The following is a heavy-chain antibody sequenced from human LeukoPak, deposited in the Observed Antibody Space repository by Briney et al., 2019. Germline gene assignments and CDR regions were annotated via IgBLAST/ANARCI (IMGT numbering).Heavy chain of an antibody. J-gene: IGHJ6*02. V-gene: IGHV3-9*01. CDR1: GFTFDDYA. D-gene: IGHD1-26*01. Sequence: AGRSLRLSCAASGFTFDDYAMHWVRQAPGKGLEWVSGISWNSGSIGYADSVKGRFTISRDNAKNSLYLQMNSLRAEDTALYYCAKDMGGGGVGAYYYYGIDVWGQGTTVTVSS. CDR3: AKDMGGGGVGAYYYYGIDV. CDR2: ISWNSGSI.